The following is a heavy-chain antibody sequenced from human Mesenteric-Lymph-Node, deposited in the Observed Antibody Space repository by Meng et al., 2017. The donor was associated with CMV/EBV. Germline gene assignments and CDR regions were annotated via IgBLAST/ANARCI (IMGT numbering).Heavy chain of an antibody. CDR3: ARGGTITANWFDP. CDR2: IYDSGST. Sequence: SETLSLTCTVSGGSISSYYWSWIRQPPGKGLEWIGYIYDSGSTNCNPSLKSRVTMSVDTSKNQFSLKLNSVTAADTASYYCARGGTITANWFDPWGQGTLVTVSS. D-gene: IGHD5-24*01. J-gene: IGHJ5*02. V-gene: IGHV4-59*01. CDR1: GGSISSYY.